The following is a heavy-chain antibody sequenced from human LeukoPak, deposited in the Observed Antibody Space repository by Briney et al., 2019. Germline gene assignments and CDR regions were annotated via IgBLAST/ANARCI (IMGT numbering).Heavy chain of an antibody. D-gene: IGHD5-18*01. CDR1: GYTFTCYD. J-gene: IGHJ4*02. V-gene: IGHV1-8*01. CDR2: MNPNSGNT. CDR3: ARVGIQLWLIYDY. Sequence: GASVKVSCKASGYTFTCYDINWVRQATGQGLEWMGWMNPNSGNTGYAQKFQGRVTMTRNTSISTAYMELSSLRSEDTAVYYCARVGIQLWLIYDYWGQGTLVTVSS.